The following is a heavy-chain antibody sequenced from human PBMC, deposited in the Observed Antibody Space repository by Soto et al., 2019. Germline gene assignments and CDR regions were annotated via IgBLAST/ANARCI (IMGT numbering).Heavy chain of an antibody. D-gene: IGHD3-22*01. CDR3: VKHPHFYDSSGPPAPTYYFDY. CDR2: ISGSGGST. Sequence: GGSLRLSCAASGFTFSSYAMSWVRQAPGKGLEWVSAISGSGGSTYYADSAKGRFTISRDNSKNTLYLQMNSLRAEDTAVYYCVKHPHFYDSSGPPAPTYYFDYWGQGTLVTVSS. J-gene: IGHJ4*02. CDR1: GFTFSSYA. V-gene: IGHV3-23*01.